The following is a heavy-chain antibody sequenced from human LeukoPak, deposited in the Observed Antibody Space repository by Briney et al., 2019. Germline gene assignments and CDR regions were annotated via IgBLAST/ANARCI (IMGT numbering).Heavy chain of an antibody. V-gene: IGHV1-46*01. CDR2: INPSGGST. Sequence: GASVKVSCKASGYTFTSYYMHWVRQALGQGLEWMGIINPSGGSTSYAQKCQGGVTMTRDTSTSTVYMELSGLRSEDTAVYYCARGGSSDSSGYQWNYWGQGTLVTVSS. CDR3: ARGGSSDSSGYQWNY. D-gene: IGHD3-22*01. CDR1: GYTFTSYY. J-gene: IGHJ4*02.